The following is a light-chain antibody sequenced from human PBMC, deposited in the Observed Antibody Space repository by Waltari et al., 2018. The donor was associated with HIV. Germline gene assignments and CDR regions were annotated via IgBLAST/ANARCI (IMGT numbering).Light chain of an antibody. J-gene: IGLJ3*02. CDR1: ALAKQY. CDR3: QSADSSGTYWV. V-gene: IGLV3-25*03. CDR2: TDS. Sequence: SYELTQPPPASVSPGQTARITCSGDALAKQYAYWYQQKPGQAPVRLIYTDSERPSGIPERCSGCSSGRTVTLTISGVQADDEADYYCQSADSSGTYWVFGGG.